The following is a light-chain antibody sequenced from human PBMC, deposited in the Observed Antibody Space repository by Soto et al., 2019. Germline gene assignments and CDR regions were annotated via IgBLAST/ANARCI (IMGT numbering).Light chain of an antibody. J-gene: IGKJ5*01. Sequence: DIQITQSPSSLSASLGDRFTITCRASQNVAHFLNWYQQKPGKAPTLVLYATCSLHSGVALMFSGSGFGTDFTLTIRSLQTEDFATYYCQKNYSPPPITFGEGTRREIK. CDR3: QKNYSPPPIT. CDR1: QNVAHF. V-gene: IGKV1-39*01. CDR2: ATC.